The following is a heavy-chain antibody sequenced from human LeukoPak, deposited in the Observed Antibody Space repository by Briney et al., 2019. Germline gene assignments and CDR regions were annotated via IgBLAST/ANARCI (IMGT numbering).Heavy chain of an antibody. CDR3: AIFSEGFDY. Sequence: GGSLRLSCAASGFIFSNYAMSWVRQAPGKGLEWVSAISGRGETTYYADSVKGRFTISRDNSKNTLSLQMNNLRADDTAVYYCAIFSEGFDYWGQGTLVTVSS. CDR2: ISGRGETT. CDR1: GFIFSNYA. J-gene: IGHJ4*02. V-gene: IGHV3-23*01.